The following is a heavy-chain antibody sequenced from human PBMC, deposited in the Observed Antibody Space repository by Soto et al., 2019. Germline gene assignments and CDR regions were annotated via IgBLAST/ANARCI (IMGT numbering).Heavy chain of an antibody. CDR1: GFTFSSYW. V-gene: IGHV3-74*01. J-gene: IGHJ6*02. Sequence: EVQLVESGGGLVQPGGSLRLSCATSGFTFSSYWMHWVRRAPGKGLVCVSRITSDGTRTNYADSVKGRFTISRDNAKNTLYLQMNSLRAEDTDVYHRVRGGSYSDDMDVWGQGTTVTVSS. D-gene: IGHD3-10*01. CDR2: ITSDGTRT. CDR3: VRGGSYSDDMDV.